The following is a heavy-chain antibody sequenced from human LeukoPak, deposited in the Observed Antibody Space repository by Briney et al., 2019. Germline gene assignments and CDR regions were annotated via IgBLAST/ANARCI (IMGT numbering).Heavy chain of an antibody. Sequence: PGGSLRLSCAASGFTSSDAWMNWVRQAPGKGLEWVGRIKRKTDGGTTDYAAPVKGRFTISRDDSKNTLYLQMNSLKTEDTAVYYCTTGNWGPYWGQGTLVTVSS. CDR2: IKRKTDGGTT. V-gene: IGHV3-15*07. J-gene: IGHJ4*02. CDR3: TTGNWGPY. D-gene: IGHD7-27*01. CDR1: GFTSSDAW.